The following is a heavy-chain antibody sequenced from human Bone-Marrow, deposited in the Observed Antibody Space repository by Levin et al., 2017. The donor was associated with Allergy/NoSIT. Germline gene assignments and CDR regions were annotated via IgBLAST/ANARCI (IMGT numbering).Heavy chain of an antibody. D-gene: IGHD5-12*01. CDR1: GGSVTSGNYY. CDR3: AKAHSGYDVGNYFYYMDV. V-gene: IGHV4-61*02. J-gene: IGHJ6*02. CDR2: IHTSGRT. Sequence: ASETLSLTCTVSGGSVTSGNYYWTWIRQPAGTGLEWIGRIHTSGRTNYNPSLKSRVTISLDTSKNQFALRLSSVTAADTAVYSCAKAHSGYDVGNYFYYMDVWGQGTTVTVSS.